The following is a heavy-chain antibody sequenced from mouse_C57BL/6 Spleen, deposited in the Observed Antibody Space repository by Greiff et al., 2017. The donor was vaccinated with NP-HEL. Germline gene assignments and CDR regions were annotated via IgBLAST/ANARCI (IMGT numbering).Heavy chain of an antibody. V-gene: IGHV14-2*01. D-gene: IGHD1-1*01. J-gene: IGHJ2*01. CDR3: ARSGITTVVFDY. CDR2: IDPEDGET. CDR1: GFNIKDYY. Sequence: VHVKQSGAELVKPGASVKLSCTASGFNIKDYYMHWVKQRTEQGLEWIGRIDPEDGETKYAPKFQGKATITADTSSNAAYLQLSGLTAQNTAVYYCARSGITTVVFDYWGQGTTLTVSS.